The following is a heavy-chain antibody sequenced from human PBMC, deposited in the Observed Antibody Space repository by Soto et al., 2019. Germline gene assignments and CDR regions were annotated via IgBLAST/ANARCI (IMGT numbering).Heavy chain of an antibody. J-gene: IGHJ3*02. V-gene: IGHV5-51*01. CDR3: ARGDTIFRGAFDI. D-gene: IGHD3-3*01. CDR2: IYPGDSDT. CDR1: GYIFSSYW. Sequence: PVESLKISCKGSGYIFSSYWICWFLQMPVKGLEWMGIIYPGDSDTRYSPSFQGQVTISADKSISTAYLQWSSLKASDTAMYYCARGDTIFRGAFDIWGQGTMVTVSS.